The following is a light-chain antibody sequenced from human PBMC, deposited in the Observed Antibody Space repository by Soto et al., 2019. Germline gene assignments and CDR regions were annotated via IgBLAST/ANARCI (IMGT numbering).Light chain of an antibody. CDR1: QSVSSH. Sequence: EIVLTQSPATLYLSQGERATVSCRASQSVSSHLAWYQQKRGQAPRLLIYDASSRASGIPARFSGSGSGTDFTLTISSLEPEDFAVYYCQQGGNWPLTFGQGTRLEIK. CDR2: DAS. V-gene: IGKV3-11*01. J-gene: IGKJ5*01. CDR3: QQGGNWPLT.